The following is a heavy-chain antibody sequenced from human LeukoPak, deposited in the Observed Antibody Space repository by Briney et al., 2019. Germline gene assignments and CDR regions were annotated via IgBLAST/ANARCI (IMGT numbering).Heavy chain of an antibody. D-gene: IGHD3-10*01. CDR2: IYYSGST. CDR3: AKEGGYGSGFLAY. V-gene: IGHV4-59*01. CDR1: GGSISSYY. J-gene: IGHJ4*02. Sequence: SETLSLTCTVSGGSISSYYWSWIRQPPGKGLEWIGYIYYSGSTNYNPSLKSRVTISVDRSKNQFSLRLTSVTAADTAVYYCAKEGGYGSGFLAYWGQGALVTVSS.